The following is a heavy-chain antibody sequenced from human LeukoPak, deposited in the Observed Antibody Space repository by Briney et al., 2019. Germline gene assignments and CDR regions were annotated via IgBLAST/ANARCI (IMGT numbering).Heavy chain of an antibody. D-gene: IGHD2-15*01. J-gene: IGHJ6*02. CDR1: GFTLSDYY. Sequence: GGSLRLSCAASGFTLSDYYMGWLRPGPGKGLEWISYISPRSTDTKYADSVKGRYTISRDNAKNSLYLEMNSLRAEDTAVFYCVREYCSGDRCYSSYYGMDVWGQGTTVTVSS. V-gene: IGHV3-11*06. CDR3: VREYCSGDRCYSSYYGMDV. CDR2: ISPRSTDT.